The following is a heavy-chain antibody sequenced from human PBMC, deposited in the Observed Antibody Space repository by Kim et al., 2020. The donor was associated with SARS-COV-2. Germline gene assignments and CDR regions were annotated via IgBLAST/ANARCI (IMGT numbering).Heavy chain of an antibody. J-gene: IGHJ4*02. Sequence: YNPSLEGRVNISVDTAKNQFSRKLSSVTAADTAVYYCAVLLLWNLGGFAYWGQGTLVTVSS. D-gene: IGHD3-10*01. V-gene: IGHV4-31*02. CDR3: AVLLLWNLGGFAY.